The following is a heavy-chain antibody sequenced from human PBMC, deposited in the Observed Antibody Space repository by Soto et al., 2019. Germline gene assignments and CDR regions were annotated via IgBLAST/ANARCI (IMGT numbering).Heavy chain of an antibody. CDR3: ARSLSTIAARPDY. J-gene: IGHJ4*02. CDR2: IIPYYNTL. D-gene: IGHD6-6*01. Sequence: SVKVSCKASAGTFNSYAIAWVRQAPGQGLEWMGGIIPYYNTLNYAQKFQDRVTITADDSTNTVYMELSSLRSDDTAVYYCARSLSTIAARPDYWGQGTLVTVSS. CDR1: AGTFNSYA. V-gene: IGHV1-69*13.